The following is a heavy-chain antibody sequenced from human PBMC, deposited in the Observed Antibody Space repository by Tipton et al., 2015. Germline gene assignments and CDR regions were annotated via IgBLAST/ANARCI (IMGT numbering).Heavy chain of an antibody. CDR1: GGSFSGYY. CDR3: ARGWDIVVVVAATKTDAFDI. Sequence: TLSLTCAVYGGSFSGYYWSWIRQPPGKGLEWIGEINHSGSTNYNPSLKSRVTISVDTSKNQFSLKLSSVTAADTAVYYCARGWDIVVVVAATKTDAFDIWGQGTMVTVSS. D-gene: IGHD2-15*01. CDR2: INHSGST. V-gene: IGHV4-34*01. J-gene: IGHJ3*02.